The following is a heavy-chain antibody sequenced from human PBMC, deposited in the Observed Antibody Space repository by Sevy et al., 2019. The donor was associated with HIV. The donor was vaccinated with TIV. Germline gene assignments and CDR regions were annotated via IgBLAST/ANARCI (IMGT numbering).Heavy chain of an antibody. Sequence: SETLSLTCAVYGGSFSGYYWSLIRQPPGKGLEWIGEINHSGSTNYNPSLKSRVTISVDTSKNQFSLKLSSVTAADTAVYYCARGPLYCSSTSCYGDYFDYWGQGTLVTVSS. D-gene: IGHD2-2*01. V-gene: IGHV4-34*01. CDR3: ARGPLYCSSTSCYGDYFDY. CDR2: INHSGST. CDR1: GGSFSGYY. J-gene: IGHJ4*02.